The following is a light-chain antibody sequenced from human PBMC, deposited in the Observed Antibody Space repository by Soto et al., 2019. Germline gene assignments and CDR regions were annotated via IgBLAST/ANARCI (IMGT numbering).Light chain of an antibody. CDR3: AAWDDTLDAQV. CDR1: RSNIGRNF. V-gene: IGLV1-47*01. J-gene: IGLJ7*01. Sequence: QSVLTQSPSASGTPGQRVTISCSGSRSNIGRNFAYWYQHVPGTAPRLLIQRNNERPSGGPDRFSGSKSGTSVSLAISGLRSDDEATYYCAAWDDTLDAQVFGGGTQLTVL. CDR2: RNN.